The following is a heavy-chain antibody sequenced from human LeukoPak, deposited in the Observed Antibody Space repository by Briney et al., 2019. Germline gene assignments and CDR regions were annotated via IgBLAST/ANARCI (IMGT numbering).Heavy chain of an antibody. V-gene: IGHV4-34*01. D-gene: IGHD1-26*01. J-gene: IGHJ4*02. CDR2: INHSGST. CDR3: ARATGIVGAFNFDY. Sequence: SPSETLSLTCAVYGGSFSGYYWSWIRQPPGKGLEWIGEINHSGSTNYNPSLKSRVTISVDTSKNQFSLKLSSVTAADTAVYYCARATGIVGAFNFDYWGQGTLVTVSS. CDR1: GGSFSGYY.